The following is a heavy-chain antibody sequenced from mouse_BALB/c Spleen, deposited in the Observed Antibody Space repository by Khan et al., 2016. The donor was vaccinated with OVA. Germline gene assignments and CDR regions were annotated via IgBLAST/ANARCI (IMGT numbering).Heavy chain of an antibody. CDR3: ARGGSSGPAWFAY. J-gene: IGHJ3*01. V-gene: IGHV3-6*02. D-gene: IGHD3-1*01. Sequence: QLEESGPGLMKPSQSLSLTCSVTGYSITSGYFWNWIRQFPGNNLEWLGYIRYDGDSNYNPSLKNRISITRDTSKNQFFLKLNSVPPEDTATYYCARGGSSGPAWFAYWGQGTLVTVSA. CDR1: GYSITSGYF. CDR2: IRYDGDS.